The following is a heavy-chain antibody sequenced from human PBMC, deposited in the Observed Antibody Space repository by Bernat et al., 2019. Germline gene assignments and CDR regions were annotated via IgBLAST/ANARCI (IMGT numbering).Heavy chain of an antibody. CDR2: IWYDGSNK. CDR3: ARDIAARYVGY. V-gene: IGHV3-33*01. J-gene: IGHJ4*02. D-gene: IGHD6-6*01. CDR1: GFTFRSHG. Sequence: QVQLVESGGGVVQSGGSLRLSCAASGFTFRSHGMHWVRQAPGKGLEWVAVIWYDGSNKYYADSAKGRFTISRDNSKNTLDLQLNNLRAEDTAVYYCARDIAARYVGYWGQGTLVTVSS.